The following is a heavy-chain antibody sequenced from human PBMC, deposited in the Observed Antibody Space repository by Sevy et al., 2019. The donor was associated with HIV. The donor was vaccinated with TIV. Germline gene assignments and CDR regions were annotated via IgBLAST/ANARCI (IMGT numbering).Heavy chain of an antibody. J-gene: IGHJ6*02. D-gene: IGHD3-10*01. V-gene: IGHV1-69*13. CDR2: IIPSFGTT. Sequence: ASVKVSCKASGGTFSSFALSWVRQAPGQGLEWMGGIIPSFGTTKYAQKFQGRVTIIADESTSTAYMELSSLGSEDTAVYYCARPSYGSGRGYQNYFYYYGMDDWGPGTTVTVSS. CDR3: ARPSYGSGRGYQNYFYYYGMDD. CDR1: GGTFSSFA.